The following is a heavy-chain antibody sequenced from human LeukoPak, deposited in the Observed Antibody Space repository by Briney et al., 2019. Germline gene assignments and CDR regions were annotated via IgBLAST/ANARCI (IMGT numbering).Heavy chain of an antibody. Sequence: ASVKVSCKVSGYTLTELSMHWVRQAPGKGLEWMGGFDPEDGETIYAQKFQGRVTITRNTSISTAYMELSSLRSEDTAVYYCARAPNYYDSSGYDYWGQGTLVTVSS. CDR2: FDPEDGET. CDR1: GYTLTELS. CDR3: ARAPNYYDSSGYDY. V-gene: IGHV1-24*01. J-gene: IGHJ4*02. D-gene: IGHD3-22*01.